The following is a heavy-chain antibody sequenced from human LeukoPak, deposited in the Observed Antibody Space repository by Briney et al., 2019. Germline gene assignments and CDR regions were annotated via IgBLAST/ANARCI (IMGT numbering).Heavy chain of an antibody. D-gene: IGHD4/OR15-4a*01. Sequence: PSETLSLTCIVSGDSIRSGGYYWGWIRQPPGKGLEWIGSMFYGETTSYSPSLQSRVTISLDTSKNQFSLRLNSVTAADTAVYYCARLERSRMDGAQYWGQGTLVTVSS. CDR1: GDSIRSGGYY. CDR3: ARLERSRMDGAQY. V-gene: IGHV4-39*01. J-gene: IGHJ4*02. CDR2: MFYGETT.